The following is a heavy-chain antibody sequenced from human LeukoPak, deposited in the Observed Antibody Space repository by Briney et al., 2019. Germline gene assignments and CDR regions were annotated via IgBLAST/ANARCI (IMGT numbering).Heavy chain of an antibody. D-gene: IGHD2-2*01. CDR3: ARGCSSTSCYGFDY. V-gene: IGHV3-53*01. CDR2: IYSGGST. Sequence: GGSLRLSCAASGFTASSKYMSWVRRAPGKGLEWVSVIYSGGSTYYADSVKGRFTISRDNSKNTLYLQMNSLRAEDTAVYYCARGCSSTSCYGFDYWGQGTLVTVSS. CDR1: GFTASSKY. J-gene: IGHJ4*02.